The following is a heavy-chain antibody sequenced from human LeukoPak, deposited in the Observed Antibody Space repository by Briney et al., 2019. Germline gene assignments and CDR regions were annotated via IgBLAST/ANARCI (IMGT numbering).Heavy chain of an antibody. CDR1: GFTFSSYA. Sequence: GGSLRLSCAVSGFTFSSYAMRWVRQAPGKGLEGGSGTSGSGGNIYYADSVQGRFTISRDNSKNTLYLQMNSLRAEDTAVYYCAKDLLMITFGGVSDYWGQGTLVTVSS. CDR2: TSGSGGNI. V-gene: IGHV3-23*01. D-gene: IGHD3-16*01. CDR3: AKDLLMITFGGVSDY. J-gene: IGHJ4*02.